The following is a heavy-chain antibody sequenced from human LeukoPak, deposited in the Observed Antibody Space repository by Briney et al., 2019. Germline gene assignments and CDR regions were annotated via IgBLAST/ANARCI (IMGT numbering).Heavy chain of an antibody. V-gene: IGHV4-34*01. J-gene: IGHJ4*02. CDR1: GGSFSGYY. Sequence: SETLSLTCAVYGGSFSGYYWSWIRQPPGKGLEWIGEINHSGSTNYNPSLKSRVTISVDTSKSQFSLKLSSVTAADTAVYYCARESDRYCSSTSCSKYYFDYWGQGTLVTVSS. CDR3: ARESDRYCSSTSCSKYYFDY. D-gene: IGHD2-2*01. CDR2: INHSGST.